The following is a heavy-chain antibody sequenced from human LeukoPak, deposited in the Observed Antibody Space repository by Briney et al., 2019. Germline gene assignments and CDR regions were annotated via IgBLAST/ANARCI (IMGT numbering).Heavy chain of an antibody. CDR2: IRYDGTNE. CDR1: GFTFSSYG. CDR3: AKDFDSSGSLDY. J-gene: IGHJ4*02. D-gene: IGHD3-22*01. Sequence: GGSLRLSCAASGFTFSSYGMHWVRQAPGKGLEWVAFIRYDGTNEYYVDSVKGRFTISRDTSKNTLYLQMNSLRAEDTAVYYCAKDFDSSGSLDYWGRGALVTVSS. V-gene: IGHV3-30*02.